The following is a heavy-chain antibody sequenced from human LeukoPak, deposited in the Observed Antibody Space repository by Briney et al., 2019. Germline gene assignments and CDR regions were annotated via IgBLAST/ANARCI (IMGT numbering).Heavy chain of an antibody. D-gene: IGHD3-10*01. V-gene: IGHV1-2*02. J-gene: IGHJ4*02. Sequence: GASVKVSCKASGYTFSAYYMHWVRQAPGQGLEWMGWINPNSGGTNYAQKLQGRVTMTRDTSTSTVYMELTSLRSEDTAVYYCARGPPYGAGSTEVYWGQGTLVTVSS. CDR1: GYTFSAYY. CDR3: ARGPPYGAGSTEVY. CDR2: INPNSGGT.